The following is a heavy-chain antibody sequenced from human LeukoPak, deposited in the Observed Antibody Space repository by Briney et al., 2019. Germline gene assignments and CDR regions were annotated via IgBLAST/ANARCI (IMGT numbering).Heavy chain of an antibody. J-gene: IGHJ2*01. V-gene: IGHV3-23*01. Sequence: PGGSLRLSCAASGFTFSSYAMSWVRQAPGKGLEWVSAISGSGGSTYYADSVKGRFTISRDNAKNSLYLQMNSLRAEDTAVYYCARGPDTSGYYSNYWYFTLWGRGTLVTVSS. CDR2: ISGSGGST. CDR1: GFTFSSYA. CDR3: ARGPDTSGYYSNYWYFTL. D-gene: IGHD3-22*01.